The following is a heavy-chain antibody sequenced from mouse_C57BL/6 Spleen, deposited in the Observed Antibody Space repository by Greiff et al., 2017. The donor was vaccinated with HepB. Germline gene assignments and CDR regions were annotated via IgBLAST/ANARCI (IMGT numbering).Heavy chain of an antibody. CDR1: GYTFTSYW. CDR3: ARMGRAMDY. J-gene: IGHJ4*01. CDR2: IDPSDSYT. D-gene: IGHD2-3*01. V-gene: IGHV1-50*01. Sequence: QVHVKQPGAELVKPGASVKLSCKASGYTFTSYWMQWVKQRPGQGLEWIGEIDPSDSYTNYNQKFKGKATLTVDTSSSTAYMQLSSLTSEDSAVYYCARMGRAMDYWGQGTSVTVSS.